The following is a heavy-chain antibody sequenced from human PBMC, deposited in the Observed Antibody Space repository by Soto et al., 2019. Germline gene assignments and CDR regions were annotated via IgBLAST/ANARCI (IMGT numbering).Heavy chain of an antibody. CDR1: GGSFSSYY. J-gene: IGHJ4*02. CDR3: ARGSSITMVRGVISHLYYFDY. V-gene: IGHV4-59*12. Sequence: SEPLSLTCTVSGGSFSSYYWSWIRQTPGKGLEWIGYIYYSGSTNYNPSLKSRVTISVDTSKNQFSLKLSSVTAADTAVYYCARGSSITMVRGVISHLYYFDYWGQGTLVTVSS. D-gene: IGHD3-10*01. CDR2: IYYSGST.